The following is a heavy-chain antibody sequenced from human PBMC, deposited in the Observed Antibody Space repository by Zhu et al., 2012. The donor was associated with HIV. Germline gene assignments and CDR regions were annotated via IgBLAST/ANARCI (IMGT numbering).Heavy chain of an antibody. J-gene: IGHJ4*02. Sequence: QVQLQESGPGLVQPSETLSLTCAVSGYSISNAYDWGWIRQPPGKGLEWIGSMYYGGSTYYNPSLRSRVTISMDTSKNQFSLNLNSVTAADTAVYFCARRFGSGWRFDYWGQGILVTVSS. CDR3: ARRFGSGWRFDY. CDR1: GYSISNAYD. V-gene: IGHV4-38-2*01. CDR2: MYYGGST. D-gene: IGHD6-19*01.